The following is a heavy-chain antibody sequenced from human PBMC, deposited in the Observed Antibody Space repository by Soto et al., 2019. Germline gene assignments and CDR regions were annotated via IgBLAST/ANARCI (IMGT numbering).Heavy chain of an antibody. CDR2: IIPIFGTA. V-gene: IGHV1-69*13. CDR3: ARGAVAGNMGYYYYYYGMDV. J-gene: IGHJ6*02. D-gene: IGHD6-19*01. CDR1: GGTFSSYA. Sequence: GASVKVSCKASGGTFSSYAMSWVRQAPGQGLEWMGGIIPIFGTANYAQKFQGRVTITADESTSTAYMELSSLRSEDTAVYYCARGAVAGNMGYYYYYYGMDVWGQGTTVTVSS.